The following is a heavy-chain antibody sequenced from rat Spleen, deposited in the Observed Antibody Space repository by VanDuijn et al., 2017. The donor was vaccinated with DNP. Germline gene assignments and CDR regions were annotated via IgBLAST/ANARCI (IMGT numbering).Heavy chain of an antibody. J-gene: IGHJ3*01. V-gene: IGHV1-43*01. CDR2: IHTGRGGT. CDR1: GFTFTSYY. D-gene: IGHD1-1*01. CDR3: ARGGDGIWFAY. Sequence: QVQLQQSGAELAKPDSSVKISCKASGFTFTSYYISWIKQTTGQGLEYVGYIHTGRGGTNYNEKFKGRAPLTLDKPSRTAFMQLSSLPPDDSAVYYCARGGDGIWFAYWGKGTLVTVSS.